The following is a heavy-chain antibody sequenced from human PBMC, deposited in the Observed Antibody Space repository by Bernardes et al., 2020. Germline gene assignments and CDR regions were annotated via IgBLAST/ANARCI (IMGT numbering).Heavy chain of an antibody. CDR3: ARDAERDYYDSSGYYYFDY. CDR2: IIPIFGTA. J-gene: IGHJ4*02. CDR1: GGTFSSYA. D-gene: IGHD3-22*01. V-gene: IGHV1-69*13. Sequence: SVKVSCKASGGTFSSYAISWVRQAPGQGLEWMGGIIPIFGTANYAQKFQGRVTITADESTSTAYMELSSLRSEDTAVYYCARDAERDYYDSSGYYYFDYWGQGTLVTVSS.